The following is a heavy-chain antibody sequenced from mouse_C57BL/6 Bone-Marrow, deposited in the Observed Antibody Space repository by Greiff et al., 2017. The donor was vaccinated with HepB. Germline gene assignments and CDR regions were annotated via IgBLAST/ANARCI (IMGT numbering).Heavy chain of an antibody. CDR2: INYDGSST. D-gene: IGHD3-1*01. V-gene: IGHV5-16*01. CDR1: GFTFSDYY. CDR3: ARESPRAYFDV. J-gene: IGHJ1*03. Sequence: EVKVVESEGGLVQPGSSMKLSCTASGFTFSDYYMAWVRQVPEKGLEWVANINYDGSSTYYLDSLKSRFIISIDNAKNILYLQMSSLKSEDTATYYCARESPRAYFDVWGTGTTVTVSS.